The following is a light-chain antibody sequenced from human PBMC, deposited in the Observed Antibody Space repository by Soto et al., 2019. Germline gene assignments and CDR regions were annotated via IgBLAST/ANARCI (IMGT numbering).Light chain of an antibody. V-gene: IGKV3-20*01. J-gene: IGKJ2*01. CDR1: QTVSSSH. Sequence: EIVLTQSPGTLSLSPGDRATLSCRASQTVSSSHLAWYQQKPGQAPRLLVYGASSRATGIPDRFSGSGSGXXXXLTISRLEPEDFAVYYCQQYGGSPLYTFGQGTKLEIK. CDR3: QQYGGSPLYT. CDR2: GAS.